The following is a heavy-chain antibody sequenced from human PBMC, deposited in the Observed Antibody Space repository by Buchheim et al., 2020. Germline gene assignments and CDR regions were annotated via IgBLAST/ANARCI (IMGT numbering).Heavy chain of an antibody. CDR2: INPSGGST. CDR1: GYTFTSYY. CDR3: ARGTTIFGVVILYYYYGMDV. J-gene: IGHJ6*02. Sequence: QVQLVQSGAEVKKPGASVKVSCKASGYTFTSYYMHWVRQAPGQGLEWMGIINPSGGSTSYAQKFQGRVTMTRDTSTSTVYLELSSLRSEDTAVYYCARGTTIFGVVILYYYYGMDVWGQGTT. V-gene: IGHV1-46*01. D-gene: IGHD3-3*01.